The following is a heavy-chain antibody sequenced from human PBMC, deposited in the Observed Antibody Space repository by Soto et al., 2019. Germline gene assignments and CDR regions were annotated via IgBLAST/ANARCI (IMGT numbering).Heavy chain of an antibody. Sequence: QVQLQESDPGLVKPSETLSLTCTVSGGSIRSYYLSWIRQPPGKGLEWIGYIYYSGSTNYNPSLKSRVTISLDTSKNQFSLKLSSVTAADTAVYYCAATPCYWGQGTLVTVSS. D-gene: IGHD2-15*01. CDR1: GGSIRSYY. CDR2: IYYSGST. CDR3: AATPCY. J-gene: IGHJ4*02. V-gene: IGHV4-59*01.